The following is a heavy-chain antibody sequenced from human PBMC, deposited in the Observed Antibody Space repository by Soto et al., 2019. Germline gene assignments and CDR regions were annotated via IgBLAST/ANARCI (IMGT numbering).Heavy chain of an antibody. D-gene: IGHD6-19*01. V-gene: IGHV4-59*11. CDR1: GGSIRGHY. CDR2: IFYSGRT. J-gene: IGHJ4*02. CDR3: ARVGSSGWSPDY. Sequence: LSLTCTVSGGSIRGHYWTWIRKSPGKGLEWIGYIFYSGRTNYNPSLKSRVTISVDTSKNQFSLKLSSVTAADTAVYYCARVGSSGWSPDYWGQGTLVTVSS.